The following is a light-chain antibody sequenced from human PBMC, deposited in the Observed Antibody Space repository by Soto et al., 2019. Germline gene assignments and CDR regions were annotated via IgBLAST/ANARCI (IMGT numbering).Light chain of an antibody. CDR2: EGS. J-gene: IGLJ2*01. V-gene: IGLV2-23*01. Sequence: QSALTQPAVSGSPGQSITISCTGTSSDVGSYNLVSWYQQHPGKAPKLMIYEGSKRPSGVSNRFSGSKSGNTASLTISGLQAEDEADYYCCSYAGSSTLVFGGGTKLTVL. CDR1: SSDVGSYNL. CDR3: CSYAGSSTLV.